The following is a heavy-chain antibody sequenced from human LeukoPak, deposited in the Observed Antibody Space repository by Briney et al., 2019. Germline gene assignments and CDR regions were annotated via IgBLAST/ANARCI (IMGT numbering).Heavy chain of an antibody. CDR1: GGSISSSSYF. V-gene: IGHV4-39*07. Sequence: SETLCLTCSVSGGSISSSSYFWGWIRQPPGKGLEWIARVHYSGSTYYSPSLKSRVTISVDTSKNQFSLKLSSVTAADTAVYYCARSVEGYCSGGSCYSYYYMDVWGKGTTVTVSS. D-gene: IGHD2-15*01. J-gene: IGHJ6*03. CDR2: VHYSGST. CDR3: ARSVEGYCSGGSCYSYYYMDV.